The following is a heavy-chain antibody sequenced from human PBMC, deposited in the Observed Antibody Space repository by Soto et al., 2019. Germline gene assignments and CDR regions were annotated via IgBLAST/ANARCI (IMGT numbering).Heavy chain of an antibody. CDR3: ARSTPPITILRGGIAAAGPLDY. Sequence: SETLSLTCTVSGGSISSYYWSWIRQPPGKGLEWIGYIYYSGSTNYNPSLKSRVTISVDTSKNQFSLKLSSVTAADTAVYYCARSTPPITILRGGIAAAGPLDYWGQGTLVTVSS. J-gene: IGHJ4*02. V-gene: IGHV4-59*01. D-gene: IGHD6-13*01. CDR2: IYYSGST. CDR1: GGSISSYY.